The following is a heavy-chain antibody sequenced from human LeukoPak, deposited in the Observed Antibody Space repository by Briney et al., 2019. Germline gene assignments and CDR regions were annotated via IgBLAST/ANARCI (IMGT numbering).Heavy chain of an antibody. J-gene: IGHJ3*01. Sequence: PGGSLRLSCAASGFTLSNNAVAWVRQAPGKGLEWVSGIDGGRDNTHYADSVKGRFTISRDSSKNALYLQMNSLRVEDTAVYYCAKDILGWTFDVWGQGTLVTAS. CDR2: IDGGRDNT. D-gene: IGHD3-3*01. CDR1: GFTLSNNA. CDR3: AKDILGWTFDV. V-gene: IGHV3-23*01.